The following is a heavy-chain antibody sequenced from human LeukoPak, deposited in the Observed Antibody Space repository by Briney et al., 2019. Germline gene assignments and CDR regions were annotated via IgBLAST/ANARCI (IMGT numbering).Heavy chain of an antibody. Sequence: QPGRSLRLSCAASGFTFTHYGIHWVRQAPGKGLEWVAVMSWDGSSKNYVDSVKGRFTISRDNSKNTLYLQMSYLRVDDTALYYCTTFDMWGQGTMVTVSS. CDR1: GFTFTHYG. CDR3: TTFDM. J-gene: IGHJ3*02. V-gene: IGHV3-30*03. CDR2: MSWDGSSK.